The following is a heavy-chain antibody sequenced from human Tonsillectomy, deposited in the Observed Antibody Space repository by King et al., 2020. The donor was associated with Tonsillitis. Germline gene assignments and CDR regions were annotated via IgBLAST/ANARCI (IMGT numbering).Heavy chain of an antibody. J-gene: IGHJ4*02. CDR2: INCNSDNI. Sequence: VQLVESGGGLVQPGRSLRLSCAASGFTFDNYAMHWVRQAPGKGLEWVSGINCNSDNIRYADSVKGRLTISRDNAKNSLYLQMNSLRPEDTALYYCAKWLVQELITMIRGEGYYFDYWGQGTLVTVSS. D-gene: IGHD3-10*01. CDR1: GFTFDNYA. CDR3: AKWLVQELITMIRGEGYYFDY. V-gene: IGHV3-9*01.